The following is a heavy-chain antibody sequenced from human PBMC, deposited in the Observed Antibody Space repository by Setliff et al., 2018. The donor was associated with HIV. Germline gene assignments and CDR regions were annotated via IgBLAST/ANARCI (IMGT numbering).Heavy chain of an antibody. CDR3: ARRQAATMGVHSYYFMDV. CDR2: IYYNGSP. J-gene: IGHJ6*03. D-gene: IGHD3-10*01. Sequence: SETLSLTCTVSGASISSSGSYWGWIRQSPGKGLQWIGSIYYNGSPYYNPSLRSRLTLSVDTSKNQFSLRLSSVTAADTAIYYCARRQAATMGVHSYYFMDVWGKGTTVTAP. V-gene: IGHV4-39*01. CDR1: GASISSSGSY.